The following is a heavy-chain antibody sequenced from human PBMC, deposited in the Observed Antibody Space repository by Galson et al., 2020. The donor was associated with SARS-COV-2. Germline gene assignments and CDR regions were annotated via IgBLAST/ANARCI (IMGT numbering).Heavy chain of an antibody. CDR2: IFSGGSNS. J-gene: IGHJ4*02. D-gene: IGHD3-3*01. CDR1: GFTFSNYV. CDR3: ARGGECEQPYYFDY. Sequence: GGSLSLSCAASGFTFSNYVMHWVRQAPGKEPEWVAVIFSGGSNSFYEDSLKGRFTISRDNSKSTLYLQMNSLRAADTAVYYCARGGECEQPYYFDYWGQGTLGTVSS. V-gene: IGHV3-30*04.